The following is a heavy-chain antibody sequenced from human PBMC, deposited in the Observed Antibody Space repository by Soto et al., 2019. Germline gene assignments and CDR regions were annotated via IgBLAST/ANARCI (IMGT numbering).Heavy chain of an antibody. CDR2: IVIGSDYT. D-gene: IGHD6-13*01. CDR3: ARLRASSWYLGGYLDY. CDR1: GFTFSDYY. Sequence: GGSLRLSCTASGFTFSDYYMSWIRQAPGKGLEWVSYIVIGSDYTNYADSVKGRFTISRDNAKNSLYLEMNSLRAEDTAVYYCARLRASSWYLGGYLDYWGQGTLVTVSS. J-gene: IGHJ4*02. V-gene: IGHV3-11*06.